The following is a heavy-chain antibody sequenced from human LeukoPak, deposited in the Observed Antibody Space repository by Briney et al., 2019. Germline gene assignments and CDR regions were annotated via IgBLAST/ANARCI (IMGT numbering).Heavy chain of an antibody. V-gene: IGHV3-23*01. CDR2: ISGSGGST. Sequence: GGSLRLSCAACGFTFSSYAMSLVRQAPGKGLEWVSAISGSGGSTYYADSVKGRFTISRDNSKNTLYLQMNSLRAEDTAVYYCAKALDCSGGSCLLGFDYWGQGTLVTVSS. CDR3: AKALDCSGGSCLLGFDY. D-gene: IGHD2-15*01. J-gene: IGHJ4*02. CDR1: GFTFSSYA.